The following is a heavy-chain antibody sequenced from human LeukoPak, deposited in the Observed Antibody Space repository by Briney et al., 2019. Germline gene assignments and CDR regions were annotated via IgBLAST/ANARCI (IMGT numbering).Heavy chain of an antibody. D-gene: IGHD6-13*01. Sequence: SETLSLTCTASVASLAGYYRSWIRQPAGKGLEWIGRIYISDNARYNPSLKSRVTMSIDTSKKQFSLILRSVTAADTAVYYCARDRDIAADGMEGGDAFDIWGPGTLVTVSP. CDR1: VASLAGYY. V-gene: IGHV4-4*07. CDR2: IYISDNA. J-gene: IGHJ3*02. CDR3: ARDRDIAADGMEGGDAFDI.